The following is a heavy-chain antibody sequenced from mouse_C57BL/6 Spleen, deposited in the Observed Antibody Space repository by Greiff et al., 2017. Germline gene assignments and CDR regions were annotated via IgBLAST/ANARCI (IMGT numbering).Heavy chain of an antibody. Sequence: QVQLQQSGAELVRPGTSVKVSCKASGYAFTNYLIEWVKQRPGQGLEWIGVINPGSGGTNYNEKFKGKATLTADKSSSTAYMQLSSLTSEDSAVYFCARSYGSSYEDWDFDVWGTGTTVTVSS. CDR2: INPGSGGT. J-gene: IGHJ1*03. CDR1: GYAFTNYL. V-gene: IGHV1-54*01. CDR3: ARSYGSSYEDWDFDV. D-gene: IGHD1-1*01.